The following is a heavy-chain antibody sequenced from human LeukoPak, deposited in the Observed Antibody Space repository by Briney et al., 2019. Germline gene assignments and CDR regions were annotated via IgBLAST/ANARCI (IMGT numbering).Heavy chain of an antibody. CDR1: GFSFSNFG. Sequence: GGSLRLSCTTSGFSFSNFGMHWVRQAPEKGLEWLAFIRYDGSSEYSADSVKGRFTISRDNSRNTLFLQMDSLRSEDTAVYYCARDLGIFGDFDYWGQGTLVIVSS. V-gene: IGHV3-30*02. D-gene: IGHD3-3*01. CDR3: ARDLGIFGDFDY. J-gene: IGHJ4*02. CDR2: IRYDGSSE.